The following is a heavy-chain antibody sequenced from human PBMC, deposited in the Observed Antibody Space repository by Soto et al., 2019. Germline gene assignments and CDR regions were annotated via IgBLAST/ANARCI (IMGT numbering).Heavy chain of an antibody. CDR1: GFTFSSCA. V-gene: IGHV3-64D*06. CDR3: VKDRRTTRRAMDV. D-gene: IGHD1-7*01. CDR2: ISSNGGST. J-gene: IGHJ6*02. Sequence: GGSLRLSCSASGFTFSSCAMHWVRQAAGKGLEYVSGISSNGGSTYYADSAKDRFTISRDTSKNTLLLQVNSLTAEDTAVYYCVKDRRTTRRAMDVTGQHTTVTVSS.